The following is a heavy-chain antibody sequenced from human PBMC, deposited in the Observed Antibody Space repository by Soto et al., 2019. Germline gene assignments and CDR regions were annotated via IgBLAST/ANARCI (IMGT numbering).Heavy chain of an antibody. D-gene: IGHD2-15*01. Sequence: SETLSLTCTVSGGSITSAGSFLSWIRQHPGKGPEWIAFIGYSGATSYNPSLASRVTISVDTSKSQFSLNLRSVNAADTAVYYCARGGASQKWLAPWGQGTLVTVSS. CDR3: ARGGASQKWLAP. CDR1: GGSITSAGSF. CDR2: IGYSGAT. J-gene: IGHJ5*02. V-gene: IGHV4-31*03.